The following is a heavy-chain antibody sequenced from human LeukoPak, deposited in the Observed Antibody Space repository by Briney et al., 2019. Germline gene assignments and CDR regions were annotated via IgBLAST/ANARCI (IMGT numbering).Heavy chain of an antibody. Sequence: PGGSLRLSCAASGFTFSSYAMTWVRQAPGKGLEWVSVISGSGGSTYYADSVKDRFTISRDNSKNTLYLQMNSLRAEDTAVYYCAGIAVAGQTPIFDYWGQGTLVTVSS. V-gene: IGHV3-23*01. J-gene: IGHJ4*02. CDR1: GFTFSSYA. D-gene: IGHD6-19*01. CDR3: AGIAVAGQTPIFDY. CDR2: ISGSGGST.